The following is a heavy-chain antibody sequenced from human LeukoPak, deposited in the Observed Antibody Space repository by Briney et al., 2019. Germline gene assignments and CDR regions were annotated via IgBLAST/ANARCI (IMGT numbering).Heavy chain of an antibody. CDR2: ISYDGSNK. Sequence: GGSLRLSCAASGFTFSSYAMHWVRQAPGKGLEWVAVISYDGSNKYYADSVKGRFTISRDKSKNTLYLQMNSLRAEDTAVYYCARRIMTTVTNYYYYMDVWGKGTTVTVSS. J-gene: IGHJ6*03. CDR1: GFTFSSYA. V-gene: IGHV3-30*04. D-gene: IGHD4-11*01. CDR3: ARRIMTTVTNYYYYMDV.